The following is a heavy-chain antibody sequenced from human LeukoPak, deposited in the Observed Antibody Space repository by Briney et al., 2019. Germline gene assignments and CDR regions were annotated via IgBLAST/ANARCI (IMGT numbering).Heavy chain of an antibody. Sequence: GGSLRLSCAASGFTFSDYYMSWIRQAPGKGLEWVSYISSSGSTIYYADSVKGRFTISRDNAKNSLYLQMNSLRAEDTAVYYCAKEANPEEYSSSQNFDYWGQGTLVTVSS. CDR3: AKEANPEEYSSSQNFDY. CDR1: GFTFSDYY. V-gene: IGHV3-11*01. CDR2: ISSSGSTI. D-gene: IGHD6-13*01. J-gene: IGHJ4*02.